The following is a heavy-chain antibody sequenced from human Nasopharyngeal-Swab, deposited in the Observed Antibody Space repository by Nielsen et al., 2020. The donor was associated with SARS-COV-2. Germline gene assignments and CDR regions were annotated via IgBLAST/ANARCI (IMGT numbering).Heavy chain of an antibody. CDR2: IYYSGST. D-gene: IGHD3-3*01. CDR1: GGSISSYY. CDR3: ARGTKDFWSGNGGHWFDP. Sequence: SETLSLTCTVSGGSISSYYWTWIRQPPGKGLEWIGYIYYSGSTNYNPSLKSRVTISLDTSKNQFSLKLSSVTAADTAVYYCARGTKDFWSGNGGHWFDPWGQGTLVTVSS. V-gene: IGHV4-59*01. J-gene: IGHJ5*02.